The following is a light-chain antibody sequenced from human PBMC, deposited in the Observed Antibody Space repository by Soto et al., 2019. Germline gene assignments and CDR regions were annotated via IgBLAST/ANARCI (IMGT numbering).Light chain of an antibody. V-gene: IGKV3-20*01. CDR1: QSVGNNY. J-gene: IGKJ2*01. Sequence: EIVLTQSPATRSLSPGESATLSCRASQSVGNNYLAWFQQKPGQAPRLLIYTASYRATGIPDRFSGSGSGTDFTLTISRLETEDFAMYYCHQYAYSPQTFGQGTKLEIK. CDR3: HQYAYSPQT. CDR2: TAS.